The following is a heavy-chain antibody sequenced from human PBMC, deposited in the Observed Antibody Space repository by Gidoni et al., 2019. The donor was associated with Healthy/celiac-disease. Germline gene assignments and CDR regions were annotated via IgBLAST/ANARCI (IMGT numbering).Heavy chain of an antibody. CDR2: ISAYNGNT. V-gene: IGHV1-18*01. Sequence: QVQLVQSGAEVKRPGASVKVSCKASGYTFTSYAISWVRQAPGQGLEWMGWISAYNGNTNYAQKLQGRVTMTTDTSTSTAYMELRSLRSDDTAVYYCATYTAMVRGPGAFDIWGQGTMVTVSS. CDR1: GYTFTSYA. D-gene: IGHD5-18*01. J-gene: IGHJ3*02. CDR3: ATYTAMVRGPGAFDI.